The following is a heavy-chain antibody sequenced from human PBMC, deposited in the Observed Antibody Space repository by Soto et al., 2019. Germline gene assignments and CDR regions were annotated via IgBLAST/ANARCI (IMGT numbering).Heavy chain of an antibody. CDR1: GFTFSSYA. V-gene: IGHV3-30-3*01. Sequence: QVQLVESGGGVVQPGRSLRLSCAASGFTFSSYAMHWVRQAPGKGLEWVAVISYDGSNKYYADSVKGRFTISGDNSKNTLYLQMNSLRAEDTAVYYCASDSFDYYDSSGYCIDYWGQGTLVTVSS. CDR3: ASDSFDYYDSSGYCIDY. D-gene: IGHD3-22*01. CDR2: ISYDGSNK. J-gene: IGHJ4*02.